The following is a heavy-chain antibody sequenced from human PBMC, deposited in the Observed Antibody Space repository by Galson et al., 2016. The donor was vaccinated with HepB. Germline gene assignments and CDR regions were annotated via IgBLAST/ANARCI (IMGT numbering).Heavy chain of an antibody. V-gene: IGHV1-18*01. CDR3: ARDVQYAFDL. J-gene: IGHJ3*01. Sequence: SVKVSCKASGYRFTRNGISWVRQAPGQGLEWIGWISANSGNTNYAQKFQGRATMTRDTSTSTAYMELRSLRHDDTAVYYCARDVQYAFDLWGQGTVVSVSS. CDR1: GYRFTRNG. CDR2: ISANSGNT.